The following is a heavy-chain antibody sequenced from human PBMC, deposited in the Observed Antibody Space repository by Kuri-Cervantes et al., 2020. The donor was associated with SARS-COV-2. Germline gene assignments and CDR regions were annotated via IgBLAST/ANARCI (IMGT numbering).Heavy chain of an antibody. J-gene: IGHJ4*02. D-gene: IGHD6-6*01. CDR2: IYYSGST. CDR3: ARGLSRAARPGDY. CDR1: GGSISSYY. Sequence: GSLRLSCTVSGGSISSYYWSWIRQPPGKGLEWIGYIYYSGSTNYNPSLKSRVTISVDTSKNQFSLKLSSVTAADTAVYYCARGLSRAARPGDYWGQGTPVTVSS. V-gene: IGHV4-59*12.